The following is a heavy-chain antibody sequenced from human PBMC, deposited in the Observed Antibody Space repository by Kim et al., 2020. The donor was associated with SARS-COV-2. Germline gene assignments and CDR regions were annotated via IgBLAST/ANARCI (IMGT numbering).Heavy chain of an antibody. Sequence: GESLKISCKGSGYSFSNYWIAWVRQTPGKGLQWMGIIYPGDSDTRYSPSFQGQVTISADKSISTAYLQWNSLKASDTAMYYCVRPQRRGGLDVWGQGTTVTVSS. CDR1: GYSFSNYW. J-gene: IGHJ6*02. CDR3: VRPQRRGGLDV. V-gene: IGHV5-51*01. CDR2: IYPGDSDT.